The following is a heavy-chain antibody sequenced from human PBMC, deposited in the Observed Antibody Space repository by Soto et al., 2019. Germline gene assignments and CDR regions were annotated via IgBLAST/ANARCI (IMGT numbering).Heavy chain of an antibody. Sequence: EVQLLESGGGLVQPGGSLRLSCAGSGFTFSNYGMSWGRQAPGQGLEWVTSMTDSGDRTEYAYSVKGRFTISRDNSKNTLYLQMTSLRVEDTAVYYCVKEISGNWGYMADWGRGTTVTVSS. V-gene: IGHV3-23*01. CDR2: MTDSGDRT. CDR1: GFTFSNYG. D-gene: IGHD7-27*01. J-gene: IGHJ6*02. CDR3: VKEISGNWGYMAD.